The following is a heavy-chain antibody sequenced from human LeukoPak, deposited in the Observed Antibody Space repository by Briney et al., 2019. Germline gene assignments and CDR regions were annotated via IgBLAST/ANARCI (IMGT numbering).Heavy chain of an antibody. CDR1: GYTFNGYF. V-gene: IGHV1-2*02. CDR3: ARSGFSTGFYLDF. Sequence: GASVKVSCKASGYTFNGYFIHWLRQAPGQGLEWMGWIDPPSGATNSAQKFQDRVTMTRDRSIGTAYMEMRGLNSDDTAVYYCARSGFSTGFYLDFWGQGTLVPVSS. J-gene: IGHJ4*02. CDR2: IDPPSGAT. D-gene: IGHD6-19*01.